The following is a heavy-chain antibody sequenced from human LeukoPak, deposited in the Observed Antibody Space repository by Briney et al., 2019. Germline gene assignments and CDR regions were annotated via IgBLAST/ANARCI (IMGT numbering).Heavy chain of an antibody. J-gene: IGHJ6*02. V-gene: IGHV3-9*01. CDR1: GFTFDDYA. CDR3: AKDISADAGEDSYYGMDV. Sequence: PGGSLRLSCTASGFTFDDYAMHWVRQAPGQGLEWVSGVSWNSYRMVYADSVKGRFTISRDNAKNSLYLQMNSLRPEDTALYFCAKDISADAGEDSYYGMDVWGQGTTVTVSS. D-gene: IGHD6-13*01. CDR2: VSWNSYRM.